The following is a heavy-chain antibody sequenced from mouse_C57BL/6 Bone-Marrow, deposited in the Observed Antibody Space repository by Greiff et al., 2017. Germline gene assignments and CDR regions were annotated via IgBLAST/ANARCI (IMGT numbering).Heavy chain of an antibody. CDR1: GYTFTSYG. D-gene: IGHD1-1*01. V-gene: IGHV1-81*01. Sequence: VQLQQSGAELVRPGTSVKLSCKASGYTFTSYGISWVKQRTGQGLEWIGEIYPRSGNTYYNEKFKGKATLTADKSSSTAYMELRSLTSEDSAVYFCARKTVVATPFAYWGQGTLVTVSA. CDR3: ARKTVVATPFAY. J-gene: IGHJ3*01. CDR2: IYPRSGNT.